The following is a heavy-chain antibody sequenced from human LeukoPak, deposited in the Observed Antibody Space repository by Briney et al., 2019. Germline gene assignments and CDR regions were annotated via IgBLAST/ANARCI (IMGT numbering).Heavy chain of an antibody. V-gene: IGHV3-66*01. D-gene: IGHD3-9*01. CDR2: IYSGGST. CDR1: GFTVSSNY. CDR3: AREARGVLRYFDWRPAPHGYFDY. Sequence: GGSLRLSCAASGFTVSSNYMSWVRQAPGKGLEWGSVIYSGGSTYYADSVKGRFTISRDNSKNTLYLQMNSLRAEDTAVYYCAREARGVLRYFDWRPAPHGYFDYWGQGTLVTVSS. J-gene: IGHJ4*02.